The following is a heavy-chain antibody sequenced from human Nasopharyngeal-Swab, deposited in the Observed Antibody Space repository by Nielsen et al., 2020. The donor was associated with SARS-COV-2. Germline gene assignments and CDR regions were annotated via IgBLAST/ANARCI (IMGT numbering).Heavy chain of an antibody. V-gene: IGHV3-7*03. CDR3: AGGTGWLTDS. D-gene: IGHD3-9*01. CDR1: GFTFSNYW. Sequence: GGSLRLSCAASGFTFSNYWMNWVRQTQGQGLEWVAIIKQDGSETYYVDSVRGRFTISRDTAKNSLSLVMTSLRADDTAVYYCAGGTGWLTDSWGQGTLVTVSS. J-gene: IGHJ4*02. CDR2: IKQDGSET.